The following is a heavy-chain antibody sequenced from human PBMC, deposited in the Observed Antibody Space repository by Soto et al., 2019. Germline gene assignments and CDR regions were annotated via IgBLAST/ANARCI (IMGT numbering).Heavy chain of an antibody. Sequence: QVQLQESGPGLVKPSQTLSLTCTVSGGSISSGGYYWIWIRKHPGKGLGWIGYIYYSGSTYYNPSFKGRVTISVDTSKNQFSLKLRAVTAANTAVYYCARVYCSGGRWYEFDSWGQGTLVTVSS. V-gene: IGHV4-31*03. CDR2: IYYSGST. D-gene: IGHD2-15*01. J-gene: IGHJ4*02. CDR1: GGSISSGGYY. CDR3: ARVYCSGGRWYEFDS.